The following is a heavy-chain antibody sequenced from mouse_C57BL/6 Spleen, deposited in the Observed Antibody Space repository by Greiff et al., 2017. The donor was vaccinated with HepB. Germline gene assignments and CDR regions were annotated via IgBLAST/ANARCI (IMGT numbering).Heavy chain of an antibody. CDR1: GFTFSDYG. J-gene: IGHJ2*01. D-gene: IGHD1-1*01. V-gene: IGHV5-17*01. CDR2: ISSGSSTI. Sequence: VESGGGLVKPGGSLKLSCAASGFTFSDYGMHWVRQAPEKGLEWVAYISSGSSTIYYADTVKGRFTISRDNAKNTLFLQMTSLRSEDTAMYYCARDYYGPSYYFDYWGQGTTLTVSS. CDR3: ARDYYGPSYYFDY.